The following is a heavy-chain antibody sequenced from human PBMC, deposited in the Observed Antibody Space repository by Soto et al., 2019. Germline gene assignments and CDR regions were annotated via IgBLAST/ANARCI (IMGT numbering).Heavy chain of an antibody. CDR2: IIPILGIA. CDR3: AGGDDILPDASGS. Sequence: QVQLVQSGAEVKKPGSSVKVSCKASAGTFSSYTISWVRQAPGQGLEWMGRIIPILGIANYAQKFQGRVTMTAAKSRGTAYMELSSLRSGGTAVYYCAGGDDILPDASGSWCQGALVTVSS. J-gene: IGHJ4*02. D-gene: IGHD3-9*01. V-gene: IGHV1-69*02. CDR1: AGTFSSYT.